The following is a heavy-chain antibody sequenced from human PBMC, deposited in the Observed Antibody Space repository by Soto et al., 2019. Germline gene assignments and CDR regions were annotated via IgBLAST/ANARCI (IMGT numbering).Heavy chain of an antibody. CDR1: GFTFDDYA. D-gene: IGHD6-13*01. J-gene: IGHJ3*02. CDR2: ISWNSGSI. V-gene: IGHV3-9*01. CDR3: AKGKGLLFAAPGFSHDAFDI. Sequence: EVQLVESGGGLVQPGRSLRLSCAASGFTFDDYAMHWVRQAPGKGLEWVSGISWNSGSIGYADSVKGRFTISRDNAKNSLYLQMNSLRAEDTALYYCAKGKGLLFAAPGFSHDAFDIWGQGTMVTVSS.